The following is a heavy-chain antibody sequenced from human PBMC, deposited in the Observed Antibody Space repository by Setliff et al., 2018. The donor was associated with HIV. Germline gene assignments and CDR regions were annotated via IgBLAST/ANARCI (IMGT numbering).Heavy chain of an antibody. CDR3: ARRGDSSGYDQEYYFDY. V-gene: IGHV4-4*02. D-gene: IGHD3-22*01. CDR1: GGSISSSNW. Sequence: PSETLSLTCAVSGGSISSSNWWGWVRQPPGKGLEWIGEIYYTGNTNYNPSLKSRVSISVDKSKNQFSLKLNSVTAADTAMYYCARRGDSSGYDQEYYFDYWGQGTLVTVSS. CDR2: IYYTGNT. J-gene: IGHJ4*02.